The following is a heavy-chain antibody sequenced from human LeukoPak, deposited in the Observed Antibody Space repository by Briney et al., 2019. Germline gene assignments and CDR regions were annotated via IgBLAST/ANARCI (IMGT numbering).Heavy chain of an antibody. CDR2: ISGSGGST. Sequence: SGGSLRLSCAASGFTFSSYAMSWVRQAPGKGLEWVSAISGSGGSTYYADSVKGRFTISRDNSKNTLYLQMNSLRVEDTAVYYCARADNYGDYGQWGKGTTVTVSS. D-gene: IGHD4-17*01. CDR1: GFTFSSYA. V-gene: IGHV3-23*01. J-gene: IGHJ6*04. CDR3: ARADNYGDYGQ.